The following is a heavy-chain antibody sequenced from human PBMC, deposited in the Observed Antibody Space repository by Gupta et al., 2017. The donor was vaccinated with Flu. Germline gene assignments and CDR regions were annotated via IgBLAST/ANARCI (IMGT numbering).Heavy chain of an antibody. CDR2: IHYSGST. CDR3: ARGVAHHYDHRGDDDGRVYFHS. D-gene: IGHD4-17*01. V-gene: IGHV4-59*01. J-gene: IGHJ1*01. CDR1: GDSISNYY. Sequence: QVQLQESGPGLVKPSETLSLTCTVSGDSISNYYWSWIRQSPGKGLEWIGSIHYSGSTNYNPSLESRVTRSVDTSKNHLSLKLSAVTAADTAVYYCARGVAHHYDHRGDDDGRVYFHSCGQCTLVTVS.